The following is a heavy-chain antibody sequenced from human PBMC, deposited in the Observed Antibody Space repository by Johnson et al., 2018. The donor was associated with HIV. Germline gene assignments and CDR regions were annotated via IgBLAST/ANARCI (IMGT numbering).Heavy chain of an antibody. CDR1: GFTVSSNY. J-gene: IGHJ3*02. CDR2: IYSGGST. D-gene: IGHD3-10*01. V-gene: IGHV3-66*02. CDR3: ASGGNYYYGSGSFAFDI. Sequence: VQLVESGGGLVKPGGSLRLSCAASGFTVSSNYMSWVRQAPGKGLEWVSVIYSGGSTYYADSVKGRFTISRDNSKNTLYLQMNSLRAEDTAGYYCASGGNYYYGSGSFAFDIWGQGTMVTVSS.